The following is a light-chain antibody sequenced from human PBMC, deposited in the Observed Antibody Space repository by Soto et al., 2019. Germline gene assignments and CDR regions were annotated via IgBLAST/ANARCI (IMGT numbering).Light chain of an antibody. V-gene: IGLV2-8*01. J-gene: IGLJ1*01. CDR1: SSDIGGYNY. CDR2: EVS. CDR3: SSCAGNTNPYV. Sequence: QSVLTQPPSASGSPGQSVTISCTGTSSDIGGYNYVSWYQHHPGKAPKLIIWEVSKRPSGVPDRFSGSKSGNKASLTVSGLQAEDEADYYCSSCAGNTNPYVFGTGTKLTVL.